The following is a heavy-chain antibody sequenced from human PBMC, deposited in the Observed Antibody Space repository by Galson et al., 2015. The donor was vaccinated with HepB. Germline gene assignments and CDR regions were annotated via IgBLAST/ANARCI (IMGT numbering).Heavy chain of an antibody. CDR3: ARDNYDFWSGSARYGDLDLYGMDV. J-gene: IGHJ6*02. V-gene: IGHV3-30-3*01. D-gene: IGHD3-3*01. Sequence: SLRLSCAASGFTFSSYAMYWVRQAPGKGLEWVAVISYDGSNKYYADSVKGRFTISRDNSKNTLYLQMNSLRAEDTAVYFCARDNYDFWSGSARYGDLDLYGMDVWGQGTTVTVSS. CDR2: ISYDGSNK. CDR1: GFTFSSYA.